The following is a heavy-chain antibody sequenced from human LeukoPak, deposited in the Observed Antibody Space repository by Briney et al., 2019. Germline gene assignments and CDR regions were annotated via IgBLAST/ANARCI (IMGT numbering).Heavy chain of an antibody. Sequence: ASVQVSCKASGYALTGYYFHWVRQAPGQGLAWMGWLNPNIGDTNYAEKFQGRVTLTRDTSINIAYMELSRLTSGDTAVYYCARSSGFFYYFDYWGQGTLVTVSS. CDR3: ARSSGFFYYFDY. D-gene: IGHD3-22*01. CDR1: GYALTGYY. V-gene: IGHV1-2*02. CDR2: LNPNIGDT. J-gene: IGHJ4*02.